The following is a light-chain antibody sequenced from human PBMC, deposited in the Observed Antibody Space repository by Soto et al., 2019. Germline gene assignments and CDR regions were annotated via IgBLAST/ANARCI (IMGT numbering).Light chain of an antibody. Sequence: QSALTQPRSVSGSPGQSVTISCTGTSSDVGGYNYVSWYQQHPGKAPKLMIYDVSKRPSGVPDRCSGSKSGNTASLTISGLQAEDEADYYCCSFAGSYTFDVVFGGGTKVTVL. CDR3: CSFAGSYTFDVV. CDR1: SSDVGGYNY. V-gene: IGLV2-11*01. CDR2: DVS. J-gene: IGLJ2*01.